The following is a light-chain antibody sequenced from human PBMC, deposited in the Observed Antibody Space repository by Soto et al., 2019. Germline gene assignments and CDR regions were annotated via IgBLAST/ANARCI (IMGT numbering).Light chain of an antibody. CDR3: QKYTSYSWK. V-gene: IGKV1-5*01. J-gene: IGKJ1*01. CDR2: DAS. Sequence: DIQMTPSLSTLSASVLYIVNITFRASQSINIWLALYQQKPGKAPQILIYDASTLKSGVPSRFSASGSGTEFTLIISSLQPDDFATYYCQKYTSYSWKFGQGTKV. CDR1: QSINIW.